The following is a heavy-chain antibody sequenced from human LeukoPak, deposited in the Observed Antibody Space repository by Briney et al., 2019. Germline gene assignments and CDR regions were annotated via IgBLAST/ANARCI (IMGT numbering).Heavy chain of an antibody. Sequence: ASVKVSCKASGGTFSSYAISWVRQAPGQGLEWMGGIIPIFGTANYAQKFQGRVTITADESTSTAYMELSSLRSGDTAVYYCARDIGCSGGSCYSAYWGQGTLVTVSS. V-gene: IGHV1-69*13. CDR1: GGTFSSYA. J-gene: IGHJ4*02. CDR2: IIPIFGTA. D-gene: IGHD2-15*01. CDR3: ARDIGCSGGSCYSAY.